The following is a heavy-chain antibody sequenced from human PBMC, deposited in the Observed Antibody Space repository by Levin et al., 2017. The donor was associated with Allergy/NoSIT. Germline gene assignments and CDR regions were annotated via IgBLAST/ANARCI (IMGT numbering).Heavy chain of an antibody. CDR1: FSSLILSP. J-gene: IGHJ5*01. Sequence: SETLSLTCTVSFSSLILSPFPFLLPPPLKELEWIGCLYYSGSTKYNPSLKSRVTISVDATKNQFSLKLSSVTAADTAVYYCARDQGSSGWYGWIDSWGQGTLVTVSS. D-gene: IGHD6-19*01. V-gene: IGHV4-59*01. CDR3: ARDQGSSGWYGWIDS. CDR2: LYYSGST.